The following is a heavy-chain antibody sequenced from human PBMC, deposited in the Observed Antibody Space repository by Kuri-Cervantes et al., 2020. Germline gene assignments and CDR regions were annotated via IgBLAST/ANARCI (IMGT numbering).Heavy chain of an antibody. J-gene: IGHJ4*02. CDR2: INSVVSSI. D-gene: IGHD2-21*02. V-gene: IGHV3-74*01. CDR3: ARDPDIVVVTATKLDY. Sequence: GGSLRLSSAASGFTVSSYWMHWVRQAPGKGLVWVSRINSVVSSISYADSVKGRFTISRDNAKNTLYLQMNSLRAEDTAVYYCARDPDIVVVTATKLDYWGQGTLVTVSS. CDR1: GFTVSSYW.